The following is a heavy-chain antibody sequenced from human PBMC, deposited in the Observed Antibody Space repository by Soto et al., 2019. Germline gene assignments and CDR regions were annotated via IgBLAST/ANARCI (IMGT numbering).Heavy chain of an antibody. CDR2: ISWNTGRI. CDR1: GFTFDDYA. J-gene: IGHJ2*01. Sequence: GGSLRLSCAASGFTFDDYAMHWVRQAPGKGLEWVSRISWNTGRIHYADSVKGRFTISRDNAKNSLFLQMNSLRVEDTALYYCVKDKQSLLEPYWYFDLWGRGTLVTVFS. V-gene: IGHV3-9*01. CDR3: VKDKQSLLEPYWYFDL.